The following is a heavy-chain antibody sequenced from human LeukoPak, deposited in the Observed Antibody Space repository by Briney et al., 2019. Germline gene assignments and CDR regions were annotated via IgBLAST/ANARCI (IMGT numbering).Heavy chain of an antibody. J-gene: IGHJ6*02. V-gene: IGHV3-23*01. CDR3: AKHLARGYYYGMDV. D-gene: IGHD6-13*01. Sequence: GGFLRLSCAASGFSFRNYVMSWVRQAPGKGLEWVSAISGSATSMYYADSVKGRFTISRDNSKNTLYMHLNSLRAEDTAVYYCAKHLARGYYYGMDVWGQGTTVTVSS. CDR1: GFSFRNYV. CDR2: ISGSATSM.